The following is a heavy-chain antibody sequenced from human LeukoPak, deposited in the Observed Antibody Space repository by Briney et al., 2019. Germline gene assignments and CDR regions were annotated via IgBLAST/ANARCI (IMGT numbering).Heavy chain of an antibody. V-gene: IGHV3-43*02. CDR1: GFTFSSYA. CDR3: AKDIEYSSTWGIDY. CDR2: ISGDGGST. J-gene: IGHJ4*02. Sequence: GGSLRLSCAASGFTFSSYAMSWVRQAPGKGLEWVSLISGDGGSTYYADSVKGRFTISRDNSKNSLYLQMNSLRTEDTALYYCAKDIEYSSTWGIDYWGQGTLVTVSS. D-gene: IGHD6-6*01.